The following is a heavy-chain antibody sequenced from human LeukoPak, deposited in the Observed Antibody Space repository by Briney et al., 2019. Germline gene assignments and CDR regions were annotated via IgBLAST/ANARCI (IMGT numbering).Heavy chain of an antibody. J-gene: IGHJ4*02. D-gene: IGHD2-15*01. V-gene: IGHV5-51*01. CDR2: IYPGDSDT. CDR1: GYSFTSYW. Sequence: GESLKISCNGSGYSFTSYWIGWVRQMPGKGVVWMGIIYPGDSDTRYSPSFQGKVTISADTYISTAYLQWSSLKASDTAIYYCARREDLGGYYLAYWGQGTLVTVSS. CDR3: ARREDLGGYYLAY.